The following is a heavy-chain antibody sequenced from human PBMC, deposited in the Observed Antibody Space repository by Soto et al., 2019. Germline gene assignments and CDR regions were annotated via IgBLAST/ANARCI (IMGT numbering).Heavy chain of an antibody. CDR3: AHPKRGYSYGLYYFDY. CDR1: GFSLSTSGVG. V-gene: IGHV2-5*02. D-gene: IGHD5-18*01. Sequence: QITLKESGPTLVKPTQTLTLTCTFSGFSLSTSGVGVGWIRQPPGKALEWLALIYWDDDKRYSPSLKSRLTITKHTSKNQVILTMTNMDPEDTAIYYCAHPKRGYSYGLYYFDYWGQGTLVTVSS. J-gene: IGHJ4*02. CDR2: IYWDDDK.